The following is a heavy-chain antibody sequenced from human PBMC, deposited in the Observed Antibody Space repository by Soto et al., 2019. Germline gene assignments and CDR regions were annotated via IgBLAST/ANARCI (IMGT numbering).Heavy chain of an antibody. CDR3: AAGVYSSSSPVYYYYGMDV. CDR1: GFTFTSSA. D-gene: IGHD6-6*01. J-gene: IGHJ6*02. CDR2: IVVGSGNT. Sequence: SVKVSCKASGFTFTSSAVQWVRQARGQRLEWIGWIVVGSGNTNYAQKFQERVTITRDMSTSTAYMELSSLRSEDTAVYYCAAGVYSSSSPVYYYYGMDVWGQGTTVTVSS. V-gene: IGHV1-58*01.